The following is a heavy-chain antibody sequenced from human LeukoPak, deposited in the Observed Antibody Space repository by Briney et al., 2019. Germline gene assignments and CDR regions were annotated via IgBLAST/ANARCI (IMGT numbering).Heavy chain of an antibody. CDR2: ISNDGNDK. D-gene: IGHD2-15*01. J-gene: IGHJ4*02. Sequence: QAGGSLRLSCAASEFTFSRYAMHWVRQAPGKGLEWVAVISNDGNDKHYADSVRGRFTFSRDNSKNTMYLQMNSLRAEDTAVYYCARDRSAPAKYYFDYWGQGTLVTVSS. V-gene: IGHV3-30-3*01. CDR1: EFTFSRYA. CDR3: ARDRSAPAKYYFDY.